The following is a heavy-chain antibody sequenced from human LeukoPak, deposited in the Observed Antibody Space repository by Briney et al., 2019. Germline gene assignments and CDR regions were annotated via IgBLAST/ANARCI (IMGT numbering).Heavy chain of an antibody. V-gene: IGHV1-69*04. D-gene: IGHD3-3*01. CDR1: GGTFSSYA. CDR3: ARSSPIFGVVISGWFDP. Sequence: GASVKVSCKASGGTFSSYAISWVRQAPGQGLEWMGRIIPILGIANYAQKFQGRVTITADESTSTAYMELSSLRSEDTAVYYCARSSPIFGVVISGWFDPWGQGTLVTVSS. CDR2: IIPILGIA. J-gene: IGHJ5*02.